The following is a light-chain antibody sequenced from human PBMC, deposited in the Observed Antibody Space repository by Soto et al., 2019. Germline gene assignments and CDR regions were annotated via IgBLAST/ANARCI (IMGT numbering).Light chain of an antibody. CDR1: QSVSSN. J-gene: IGKJ5*01. Sequence: IGLSQSPASVSVSQGERATLSCRASQSVSSNLAWYQQKPGQAPRLLIYGASTRATGIPARFSGSGSGTEFTLTISSLQSEDCAVYYCQQDSTSPITFGQGTRLEIK. CDR2: GAS. CDR3: QQDSTSPIT. V-gene: IGKV3-15*01.